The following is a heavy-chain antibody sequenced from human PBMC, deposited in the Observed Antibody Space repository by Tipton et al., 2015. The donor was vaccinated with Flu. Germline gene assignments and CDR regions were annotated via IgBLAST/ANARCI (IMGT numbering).Heavy chain of an antibody. Sequence: QLVQSGAEVKKPGSSVKVSCKASGGTFSSYAISWVRQAPGQGLEWMGRIIPIFGTANYAQKFQGRVTITADESTSTAYMELSSLRSEDTAVYYCARDLAVAGPDYYSYGMDVWGQGTTVTVSS. CDR2: IIPIFGTA. D-gene: IGHD6-19*01. V-gene: IGHV1-69*15. CDR3: ARDLAVAGPDYYSYGMDV. J-gene: IGHJ6*02. CDR1: GGTFSSYA.